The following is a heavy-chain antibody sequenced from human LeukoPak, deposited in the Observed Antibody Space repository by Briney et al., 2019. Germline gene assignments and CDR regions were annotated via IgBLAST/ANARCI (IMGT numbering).Heavy chain of an antibody. D-gene: IGHD6-6*01. V-gene: IGHV1-8*01. J-gene: IGHJ5*02. CDR1: GYTFINYG. Sequence: ASVKVSCKASGYTFINYGINWVRLATGQGLEWMGWMSPSSGHTGYAQMFQGRVTLTWDTSISTAYMELSSLTSEDTAVHYCARMNRLSSSSSIDWFDPWGQGTLVTVSS. CDR2: MSPSSGHT. CDR3: ARMNRLSSSSSIDWFDP.